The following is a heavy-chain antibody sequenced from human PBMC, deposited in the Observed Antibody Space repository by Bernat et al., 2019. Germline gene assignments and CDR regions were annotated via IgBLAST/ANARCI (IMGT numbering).Heavy chain of an antibody. J-gene: IGHJ6*03. CDR3: ARDSTNMVQGVPGYYYYYYMDV. V-gene: IGHV3-21*05. CDR1: GFTFSSYS. Sequence: EVQLVESGGGLVKPGGSLRLSCAASGFTFSSYSMNWVRQAPGKGLEWVSYISSSSYIYYADSVKGRFTISRDNAKNSLYLQVNSLRAEDTAVYYCARDSTNMVQGVPGYYYYYYMDVWGKGTTVTVSS. CDR2: ISSSSYI. D-gene: IGHD3-10*01.